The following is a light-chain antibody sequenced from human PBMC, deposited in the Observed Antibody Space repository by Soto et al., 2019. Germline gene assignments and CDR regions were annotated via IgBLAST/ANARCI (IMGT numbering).Light chain of an antibody. V-gene: IGLV1-40*01. CDR3: QSYDSSLRGVV. CDR1: SSNIGAGYN. Sequence: QSVLTQPPSVSGAPGQRVTICCTGSSSNIGAGYNVHWYQQLPGTAPKLLIYVNSNRPSGVPDRFSGSKSGTSASLAITGRQAEDEADYYCQSYDSSLRGVVFGGGTKLTVL. J-gene: IGLJ2*01. CDR2: VNS.